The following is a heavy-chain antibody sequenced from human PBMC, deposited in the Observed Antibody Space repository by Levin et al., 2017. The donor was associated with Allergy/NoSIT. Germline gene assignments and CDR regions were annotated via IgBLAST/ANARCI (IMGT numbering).Heavy chain of an antibody. J-gene: IGHJ2*01. V-gene: IGHV4-39*01. Sequence: MPSETLSLTCTVSGGSISSSSYYWGWIRQPPGKGLEWIGSIYYSGSTYYNPSLKSRVTISVDTSKNQFSLKLSSVTAADTAVYYCARSYVISTVIELEDWYFDLWGRGTLVTVSS. CDR1: GGSISSSSYY. CDR3: ARSYVISTVIELEDWYFDL. D-gene: IGHD4-17*01. CDR2: IYYSGST.